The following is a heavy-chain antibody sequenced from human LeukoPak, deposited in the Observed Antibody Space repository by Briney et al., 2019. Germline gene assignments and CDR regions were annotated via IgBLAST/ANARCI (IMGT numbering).Heavy chain of an antibody. V-gene: IGHV1-18*01. Sequence: ASVKVSCKASGYTFTSYGISWVRQAPGQGLEWMGWISAYNGNTNYAQKLQGRVTMTTDTSTSTAYMELRSLRSDDTAVYYCARAPPIVVVPAAKMDVWGKGTTVTVSS. D-gene: IGHD2-2*01. CDR1: GYTFTSYG. J-gene: IGHJ6*04. CDR3: ARAPPIVVVPAAKMDV. CDR2: ISAYNGNT.